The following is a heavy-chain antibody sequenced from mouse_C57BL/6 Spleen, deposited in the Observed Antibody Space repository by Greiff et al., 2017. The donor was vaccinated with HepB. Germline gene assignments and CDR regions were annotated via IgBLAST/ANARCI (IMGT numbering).Heavy chain of an antibody. CDR1: GFTFSDYG. D-gene: IGHD2-4*01. V-gene: IGHV5-17*01. Sequence: EVQGVESGGGLVKPGGSLKLSCAASGFTFSDYGMHWVRQAPEKGLEWVAYISSGSSTIYYADTVKGRFTIYRYNAKNTLFMQMTSLRSEDTAMYYCARRVDYEYYAMDYWGQGTSVTVSS. CDR2: ISSGSSTI. CDR3: ARRVDYEYYAMDY. J-gene: IGHJ4*01.